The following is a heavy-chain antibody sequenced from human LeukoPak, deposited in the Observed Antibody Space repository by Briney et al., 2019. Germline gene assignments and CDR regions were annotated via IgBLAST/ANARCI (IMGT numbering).Heavy chain of an antibody. V-gene: IGHV3-48*04. D-gene: IGHD5-18*01. CDR1: GFIFSAYG. CDR2: ISSGGNTI. Sequence: PGGSLRLSCAASGFIFSAYGMHWVRQGPGEGLEWVSYISSGGNTIYCADSVKGRFTISRDNAKNSLYLQMNSLRAEDTAVYYCAREGTAMVSFDYWGQGTLVTVSS. J-gene: IGHJ4*02. CDR3: AREGTAMVSFDY.